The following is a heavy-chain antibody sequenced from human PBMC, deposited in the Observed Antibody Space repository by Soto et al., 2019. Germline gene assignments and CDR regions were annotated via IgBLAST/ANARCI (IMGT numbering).Heavy chain of an antibody. CDR2: IPNNGSP. V-gene: IGHV4-61*01. Sequence: QVQLQESGPGRVKPSETLSLTCSVSGGSVRTGSYHWSWIRQPPGKGLEWIGFIPNNGSPDYNPSLKSRVVVSRDRSKNQFSLKVNSVTAADTAVYFCARIGWGGDSCGQGTLVTVSS. CDR3: ARIGWGGDS. D-gene: IGHD7-27*01. CDR1: GGSVRTGSYH. J-gene: IGHJ4*02.